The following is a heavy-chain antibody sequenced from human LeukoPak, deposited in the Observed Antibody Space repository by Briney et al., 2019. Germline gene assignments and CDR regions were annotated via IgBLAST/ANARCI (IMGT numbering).Heavy chain of an antibody. Sequence: ASVKVSCKASGYTFTSNYIHWVRQAPGQGLEWTGMIYPRDGSTSYAQKFQGRVTVTRDTSTSTVHMGLSGLRSEDTAVYYCARDQEGFDYWGQGTLVTVSS. CDR3: ARDQEGFDY. CDR1: GYTFTSNY. CDR2: IYPRDGST. V-gene: IGHV1-46*01. J-gene: IGHJ4*02.